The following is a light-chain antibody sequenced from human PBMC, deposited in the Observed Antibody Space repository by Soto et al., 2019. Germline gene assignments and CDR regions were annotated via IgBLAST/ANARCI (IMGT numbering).Light chain of an antibody. J-gene: IGLJ3*02. CDR2: GNR. CDR3: QSYDSSLSGVV. V-gene: IGLV1-40*01. Sequence: QSVLTQPPSVSGAPGQRVSISCTGSNSNLGAGFDVHWYRHLPGTAPKLLIYGNRDRPSGVPDRFSGSKSGTSASLAITGLQPEDEADYYCQSYDSSLSGVVFGGGTKLTVL. CDR1: NSNLGAGFD.